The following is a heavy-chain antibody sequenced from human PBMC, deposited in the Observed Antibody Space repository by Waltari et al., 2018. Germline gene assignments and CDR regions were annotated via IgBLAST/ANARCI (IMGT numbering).Heavy chain of an antibody. CDR2: IYSGGNT. J-gene: IGHJ4*02. V-gene: IGHV3-53*01. D-gene: IGHD1-1*01. CDR1: GFTVSSNY. Sequence: EVQLVESGGGLIQPGGSLSLSCAASGFTVSSNYMVWVRQAPGKGLEGVSVIYSGGNTYYADSVKGRFTISRDNSKNTLYLQMNSLRAEDTAVYYCARDPYSTGTGDWGQGTLVTVSS. CDR3: ARDPYSTGTGD.